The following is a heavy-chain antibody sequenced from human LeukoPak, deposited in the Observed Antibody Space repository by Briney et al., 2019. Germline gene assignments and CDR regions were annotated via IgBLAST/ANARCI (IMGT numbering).Heavy chain of an antibody. D-gene: IGHD2/OR15-2a*01. CDR2: IWYDGSNK. V-gene: IGHV3-33*01. CDR3: ARDRSMSGWYIDL. J-gene: IGHJ2*01. Sequence: GGSLRLSCAASGFTFSSYGMHWVRQAPGKGLERVAVIWYDGSNKYYPDSVQGRFTISRDNSKNTLYLQVNSLRAEDTAVYYCARDRSMSGWYIDLWGRGTLVTVSS. CDR1: GFTFSSYG.